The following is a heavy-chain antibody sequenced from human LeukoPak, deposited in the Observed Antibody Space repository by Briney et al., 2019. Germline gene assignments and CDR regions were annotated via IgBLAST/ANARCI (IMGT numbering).Heavy chain of an antibody. J-gene: IGHJ4*02. CDR3: ARESLSARIAVAGGVLLY. D-gene: IGHD6-19*01. CDR2: INPNSGGT. V-gene: IGHV1-2*06. Sequence: SVKVSCKASGYTFTGYYMHWVRQAPGQGLEWMGRINPNSGGTNYAQKFQGRVTMTRDTSISTAYMELSRLRSDDTAVYYCARESLSARIAVAGGVLLYWGQGTLVTVSS. CDR1: GYTFTGYY.